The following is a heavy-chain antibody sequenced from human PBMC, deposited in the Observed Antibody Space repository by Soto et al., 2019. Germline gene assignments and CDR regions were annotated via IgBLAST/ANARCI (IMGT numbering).Heavy chain of an antibody. V-gene: IGHV1-69*12. Sequence: QVQLVQSGAEVKKPGSSVKVSCKASGGTFSSYAISWVRQAPGQGLEWMGGIIPIFGTANYAQKFQGRVTXXAXEXXSTAYMELSSLRSEDTAVYYCARGKRGYYYYGMDVWGQGTTVTVSS. CDR1: GGTFSSYA. J-gene: IGHJ6*02. CDR2: IIPIFGTA. CDR3: ARGKRGYYYYGMDV.